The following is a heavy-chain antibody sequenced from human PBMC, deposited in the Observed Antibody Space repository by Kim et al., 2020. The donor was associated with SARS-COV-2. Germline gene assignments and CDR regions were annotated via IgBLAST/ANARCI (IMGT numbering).Heavy chain of an antibody. J-gene: IGHJ4*02. CDR2: IYYSGST. CDR1: GGSISSGGYY. V-gene: IGHV4-31*03. CDR3: ARGGGGDFWSGYYTTLPYFDY. D-gene: IGHD3-3*01. Sequence: SETLSLTCTVSGGSISSGGYYWSWIRQHPGKGLEWIGYIYYSGSTYYNPSLKSRVTISVDTSKNQFSLKLSSVTAADTAVYYCARGGGGDFWSGYYTTLPYFDYWGQGTLVTVSS.